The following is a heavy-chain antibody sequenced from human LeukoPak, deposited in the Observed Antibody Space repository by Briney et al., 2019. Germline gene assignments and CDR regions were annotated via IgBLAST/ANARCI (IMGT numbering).Heavy chain of an antibody. CDR3: ARYSFLGANHYDYYFDY. Sequence: GGSLRLSCAASGFTFRSYWMSWLRQAPGKGLEWVANIKHDGSEKYYVDSVKGRFTISRDNAKNPLYLQMSSLRAEDTAVYYCARYSFLGANHYDYYFDYWGQGTLVTVSS. CDR2: IKHDGSEK. D-gene: IGHD1-14*01. CDR1: GFTFRSYW. V-gene: IGHV3-7*01. J-gene: IGHJ4*02.